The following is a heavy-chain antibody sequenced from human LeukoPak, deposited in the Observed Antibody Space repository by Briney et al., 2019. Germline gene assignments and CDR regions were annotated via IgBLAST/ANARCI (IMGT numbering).Heavy chain of an antibody. CDR1: GYTFTGYY. CDR3: AESIAAAGRRAYFDY. Sequence: ASVKVSCKASGYTFTGYYMHWVRQAPGQGLEWMGWINPNSGGTNYAQKFQGRVTMTRDTSISTAYMELSRLRSDDTAVYYCAESIAAAGRRAYFDYWGQGTLVTVSS. J-gene: IGHJ4*02. D-gene: IGHD6-13*01. CDR2: INPNSGGT. V-gene: IGHV1-2*02.